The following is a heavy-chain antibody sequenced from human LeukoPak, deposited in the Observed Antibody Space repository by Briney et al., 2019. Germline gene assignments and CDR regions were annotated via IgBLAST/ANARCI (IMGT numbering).Heavy chain of an antibody. CDR3: ARWLSHKIDSNGYLDY. J-gene: IGHJ4*02. Sequence: GGSLGLSCAASGFTFSSYWMSWVRQAPGKGLEWVANIKQDGSEKYYVDSVKGRFTISRDNAKNTLYLQMNSLRAEDTAVYYCARWLSHKIDSNGYLDYWGQGTLVTVSS. V-gene: IGHV3-7*01. CDR2: IKQDGSEK. CDR1: GFTFSSYW. D-gene: IGHD3-16*02.